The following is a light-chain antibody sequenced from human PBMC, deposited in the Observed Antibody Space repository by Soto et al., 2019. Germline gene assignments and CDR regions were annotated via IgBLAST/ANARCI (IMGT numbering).Light chain of an antibody. CDR1: QSVGRDY. J-gene: IGKJ4*01. CDR2: HAS. CDR3: QQYASSPLT. Sequence: EIVLTQSPGTLSLSPGERATLSCRASQSVGRDYLAWYQQKPGQAPRLLIYHASSRATGIPDRFSGSGSGTGFTLTISRLEPEDVAEFYCQQYASSPLTFGGGTKVEIK. V-gene: IGKV3-20*01.